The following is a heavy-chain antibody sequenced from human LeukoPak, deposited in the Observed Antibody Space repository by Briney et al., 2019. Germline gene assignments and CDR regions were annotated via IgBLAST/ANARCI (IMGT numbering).Heavy chain of an antibody. Sequence: GGSLRLSCAVSGFSFTNYWMHWVRQDPGKGLVWVSYISSDGSVTKYADSVKGRFTISRDNAVNTLYLQMNSLRVEDTAVYYCARGPNSNWSGLDFWGQGTLVTVSS. J-gene: IGHJ4*02. D-gene: IGHD6-6*01. CDR2: ISSDGSVT. CDR3: ARGPNSNWSGLDF. CDR1: GFSFTNYW. V-gene: IGHV3-74*03.